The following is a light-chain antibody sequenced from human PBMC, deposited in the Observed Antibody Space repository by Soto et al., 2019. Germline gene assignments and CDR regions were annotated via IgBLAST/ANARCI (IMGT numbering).Light chain of an antibody. CDR3: QQYGSSPIT. Sequence: EIVLTQYTETLSLSPGERATLSCRASQSVSSYLAWYQQKPGQAPRLLIYDASNRATGIPARFSGSGSGTDFTLTISRLEPEDFAVYYCQQYGSSPITFGQGTRLEIK. CDR2: DAS. CDR1: QSVSSY. J-gene: IGKJ5*01. V-gene: IGKV3-20*01.